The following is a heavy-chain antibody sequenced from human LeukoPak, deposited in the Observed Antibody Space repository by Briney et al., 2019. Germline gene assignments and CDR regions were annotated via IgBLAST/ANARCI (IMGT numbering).Heavy chain of an antibody. D-gene: IGHD6-13*01. V-gene: IGHV3-30*18. CDR2: ISYDGNNK. CDR3: AKVGQQQLPDY. CDR1: GFTFSSYG. Sequence: PGGSLRLSCAASGFTFSSYGMHWVRQAPGKGLEWVAVISYDGNNKYYADSVKGRFSISRDNSENTLYLQMNSVRPEDTAVYYCAKVGQQQLPDYWGQGTLVTVSS. J-gene: IGHJ4*02.